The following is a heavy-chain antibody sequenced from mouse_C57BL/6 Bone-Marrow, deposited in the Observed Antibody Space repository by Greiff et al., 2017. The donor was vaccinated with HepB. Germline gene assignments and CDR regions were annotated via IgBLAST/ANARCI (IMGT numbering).Heavy chain of an antibody. CDR3: ARPVVGGDFDY. V-gene: IGHV1-80*01. CDR2: IYPGDGDT. J-gene: IGHJ2*01. Sequence: VKLMESGAELVKPGASVKISCKASGYAFSSYWMNWVKQRPGKGLEWIGQIYPGDGDTNYNGKFKGKATLTADKSSSTAYMQLSSLTSEDSAVYYCARPVVGGDFDYWGQGTTLTVSS. CDR1: GYAFSSYW. D-gene: IGHD1-1*01.